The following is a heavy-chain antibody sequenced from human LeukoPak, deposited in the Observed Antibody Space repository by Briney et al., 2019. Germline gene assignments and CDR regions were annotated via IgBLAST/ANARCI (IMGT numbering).Heavy chain of an antibody. Sequence: PSETLSLACTVSGVSISSSNSYWGWIRQPPGKGLEWIGSIYYTGNTYYNASLKSRVTISIDTSKDQISLRLTSVTATDTAMYYCARQTGSGLFTLPGGQGTLVTVSS. CDR3: ARQTGSGLFTLP. CDR2: IYYTGNT. CDR1: GVSISSSNSY. D-gene: IGHD3/OR15-3a*01. J-gene: IGHJ4*02. V-gene: IGHV4-39*01.